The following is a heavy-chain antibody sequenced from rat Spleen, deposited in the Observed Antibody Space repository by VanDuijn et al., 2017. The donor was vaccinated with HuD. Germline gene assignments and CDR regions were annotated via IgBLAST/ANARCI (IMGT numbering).Heavy chain of an antibody. CDR1: GFTFSDYY. D-gene: IGHD1-9*01. V-gene: IGHV5-22*01. CDR3: ARQDYGYNDY. J-gene: IGHJ2*01. CDR2: ISYEGSGT. Sequence: EVQLVASGGGLVQPGRSLKLSCAASGFTFSDYYMAWVRQAPKMGLEWVASISYEGSGTYYGDSVKGRFTISRDNTKSTLYLQMNSLRSEDTATYYCARQDYGYNDYWGQGVMVTVSS.